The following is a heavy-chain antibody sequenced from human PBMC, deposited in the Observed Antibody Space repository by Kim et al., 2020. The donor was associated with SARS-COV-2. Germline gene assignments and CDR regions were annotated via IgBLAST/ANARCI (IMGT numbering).Heavy chain of an antibody. J-gene: IGHJ4*02. D-gene: IGHD6-19*01. CDR3: ARVGSLAVAGNPYYFDY. Sequence: LTSRVTISVDTSKNQFSLKLSSVTAADTAVYYCARVGSLAVAGNPYYFDYWGQGTLVTVSS. V-gene: IGHV4-59*01.